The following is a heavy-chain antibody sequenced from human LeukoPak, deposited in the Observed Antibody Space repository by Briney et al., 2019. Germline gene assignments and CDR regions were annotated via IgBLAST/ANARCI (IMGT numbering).Heavy chain of an antibody. CDR1: GYSISSYY. CDR3: ARETSQKGAHYMDV. CDR2: IYYSGYT. Sequence: SETLSLTCTVSGYSISSYYWSWIRQPPGKGLKWIGNIYYSGYTTYSPSLRSRVTISVDTSKNQFSLKLSSVTAADTAVYYCARETSQKGAHYMDVWGKGTTITISS. J-gene: IGHJ6*03. D-gene: IGHD3-16*01. V-gene: IGHV4-59*01.